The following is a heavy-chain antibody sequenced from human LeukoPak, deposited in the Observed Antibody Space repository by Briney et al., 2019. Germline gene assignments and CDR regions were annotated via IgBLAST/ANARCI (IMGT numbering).Heavy chain of an antibody. J-gene: IGHJ6*02. CDR2: INTNTGNP. D-gene: IGHD4-17*01. CDR3: ARGEWAWSDCGDYYYYGMDV. CDR1: GYTFTSYA. Sequence: ASVKVSCKASGYTFTSYAMNWVRQAPGQGLEWMGWINTNTGNPTYAQGFTGRFVFSLDTSVSTAYLQISSLKAEDTAVYYCARGEWAWSDCGDYYYYGMDVWGQGTTVTVSS. V-gene: IGHV7-4-1*02.